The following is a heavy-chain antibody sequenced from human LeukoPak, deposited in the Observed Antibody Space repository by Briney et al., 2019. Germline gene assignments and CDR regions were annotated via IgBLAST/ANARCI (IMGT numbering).Heavy chain of an antibody. D-gene: IGHD4-17*01. CDR3: AKDPTSEVTTVFSLDY. CDR2: IRYDGSNK. V-gene: IGHV3-30*02. J-gene: IGHJ4*02. Sequence: GGSLRLSCAASGFTFSSYGMHWVRQAPGKGLEWVAFIRYDGSNKYYADSVKGRFTISRDNSKNTLYLQMNSLRAEDTAVYYCAKDPTSEVTTVFSLDYWGQGTLVTVSS. CDR1: GFTFSSYG.